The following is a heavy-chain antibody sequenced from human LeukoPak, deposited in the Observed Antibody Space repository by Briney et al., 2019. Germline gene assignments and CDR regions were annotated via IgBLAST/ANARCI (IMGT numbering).Heavy chain of an antibody. J-gene: IGHJ4*02. D-gene: IGHD6-6*01. CDR1: GDSISTYY. Sequence: SETLSLTCTVSGDSISTYYWNWIRQPPGKGLEWIGYICHSGSTNYNPSLKSRVTISVDTSKNQFSLKLSSVTAADTAVYYCARAFSSSSFYFNYWGRGTLVTVSS. CDR3: ARAFSSSSFYFNY. CDR2: ICHSGST. V-gene: IGHV4-59*01.